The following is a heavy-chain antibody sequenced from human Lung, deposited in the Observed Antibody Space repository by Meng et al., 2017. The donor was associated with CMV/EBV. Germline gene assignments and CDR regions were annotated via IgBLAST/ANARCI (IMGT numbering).Heavy chain of an antibody. CDR2: ISSSSRYI. Sequence: LSSDSKNWGSQVPGKGLEWVSSISSSSRYIYYADSVKGRFTSSRDNAKNSLYLQMNSLRAEDTAVYYCAREWNYYDSSGYLKAFFDYWGQGTLVTVSS. CDR3: AREWNYYDSSGYLKAFFDY. CDR1: LSSDS. J-gene: IGHJ4*02. D-gene: IGHD3-22*01. V-gene: IGHV3-21*01.